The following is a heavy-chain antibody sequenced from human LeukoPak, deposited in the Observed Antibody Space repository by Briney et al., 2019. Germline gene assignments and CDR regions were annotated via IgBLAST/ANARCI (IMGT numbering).Heavy chain of an antibody. Sequence: PGESLRLSCAASGFTFTNAWMNWVRQAPGKGLAWVGRIKSKGDGETTDYAAPVKGRFTMLRDDSKATLYLQMNYLEAEDTAVYYCTTDLGLTMIRGVIVSWGQGALVTVSS. V-gene: IGHV3-15*01. CDR1: GFTFTNAW. J-gene: IGHJ4*02. D-gene: IGHD3-10*01. CDR3: TTDLGLTMIRGVIVS. CDR2: IKSKGDGETT.